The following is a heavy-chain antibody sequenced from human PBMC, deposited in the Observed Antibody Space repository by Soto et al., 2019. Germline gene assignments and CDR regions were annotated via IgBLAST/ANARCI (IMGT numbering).Heavy chain of an antibody. CDR1: GFTFSNYV. CDR2: IGGRGEHT. CDR3: AKDPDYGDTSAYPSPPP. V-gene: IGHV3-23*01. Sequence: EVQVLESGGDSVQPGGSLRLSCVASGFTFSNYVMIWVRQAPGKGLEWVLVIGGRGEHTDYANSVNGRFTISRDNSKSTLYLQMNSLGVDDTAVYYCAKDPDYGDTSAYPSPPPWGRGTLVTVSS. D-gene: IGHD3-22*01. J-gene: IGHJ5*02.